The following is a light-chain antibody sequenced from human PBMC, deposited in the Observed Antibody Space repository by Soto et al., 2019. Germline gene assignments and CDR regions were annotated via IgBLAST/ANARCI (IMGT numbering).Light chain of an antibody. J-gene: IGKJ5*01. Sequence: IQFTQSPSSLSASVGDRVTITCRASQGISTYLAWYQQKPGKAPKLLIYASSTLQSGVPSRFSGSGSGTDFTLTISSLQPEDFATYYCQQLNNYPITFGQGTRLDI. CDR1: QGISTY. CDR2: ASS. V-gene: IGKV1-9*01. CDR3: QQLNNYPIT.